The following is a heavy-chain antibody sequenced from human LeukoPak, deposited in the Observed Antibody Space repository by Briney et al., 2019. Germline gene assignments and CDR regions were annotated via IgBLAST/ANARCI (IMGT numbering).Heavy chain of an antibody. J-gene: IGHJ6*02. Sequence: GGSLRLSCEVSGFTFSSHAMGWVRQALGEGLEWVSVISGGGGSTYYADSVKGRFTISRDNSKNTLYLQVNSLRDEDTAVYYCAKDRIAAVGTPYYYYGMDVWGQGTTVTVSS. V-gene: IGHV3-23*01. D-gene: IGHD6-13*01. CDR3: AKDRIAAVGTPYYYYGMDV. CDR2: ISGGGGST. CDR1: GFTFSSHA.